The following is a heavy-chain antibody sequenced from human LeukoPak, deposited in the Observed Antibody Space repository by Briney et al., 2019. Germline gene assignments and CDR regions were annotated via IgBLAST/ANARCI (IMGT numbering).Heavy chain of an antibody. Sequence: GRSLRLSCAASGFTFSLYGMHWVRQAPGKGLEWVAVISYHGNNEYYEDSVKGRFTISRDNSKNTLYLQMNSLTAEDTAVYYCARCPESSGYYYELDSWGQGTLVTVSS. J-gene: IGHJ4*02. CDR2: ISYHGNNE. CDR3: ARCPESSGYYYELDS. D-gene: IGHD3-22*01. CDR1: GFTFSLYG. V-gene: IGHV3-30*03.